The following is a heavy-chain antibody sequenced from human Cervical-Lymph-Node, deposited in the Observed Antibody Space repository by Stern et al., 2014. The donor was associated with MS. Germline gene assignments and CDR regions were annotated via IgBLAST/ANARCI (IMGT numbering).Heavy chain of an antibody. CDR2: IYWGGGK. CDR1: GFSVATAGVG. V-gene: IGHV2-5*02. Sequence: QITLKESGPTLVKPTQTVTLTCTLSGFSVATAGVGVGWIRQPTGKALEWLALIYWGGGKLESASLEKRLIIIKDTSKNQVVLTMTNVDPVDTATYYCAHSRVKYCRGGTCYSSLFDYWGQGTLVTVSS. J-gene: IGHJ4*02. CDR3: AHSRVKYCRGGTCYSSLFDY. D-gene: IGHD2-15*01.